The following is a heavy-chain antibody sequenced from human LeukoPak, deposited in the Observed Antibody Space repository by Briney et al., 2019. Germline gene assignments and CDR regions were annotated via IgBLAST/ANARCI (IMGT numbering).Heavy chain of an antibody. CDR1: GFTFSSYA. V-gene: IGHV3-30*04. J-gene: IGHJ4*02. CDR3: ARDHVTYYYGSGSSPFY. D-gene: IGHD3-10*01. Sequence: GRSLRLSCAASGFTFSSYAMHWVRQAPGKGLEWVAVISYDGSNKYYADSVKGRFTISRDNSKNTLYLQMNSLRDEDTAVYYCARDHVTYYYGSGSSPFYWGQGTLVTVSS. CDR2: ISYDGSNK.